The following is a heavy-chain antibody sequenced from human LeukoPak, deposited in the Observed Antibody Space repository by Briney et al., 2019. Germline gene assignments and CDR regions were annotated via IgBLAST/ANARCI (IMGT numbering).Heavy chain of an antibody. D-gene: IGHD3-10*01. CDR3: ARDLPTTMVRGVNSFDP. J-gene: IGHJ5*02. V-gene: IGHV1-2*02. CDR2: INPNSGGT. CDR1: GYTFTGYY. Sequence: ASVKVSCKASGYTFTGYYMHWVRQAPGLGLEWMGWINPNSGGTNYAQKFQGRVTMTRDTSISTAYMELSRLRSDDTAVYYCARDLPTTMVRGVNSFDPWGQGTLVTVSS.